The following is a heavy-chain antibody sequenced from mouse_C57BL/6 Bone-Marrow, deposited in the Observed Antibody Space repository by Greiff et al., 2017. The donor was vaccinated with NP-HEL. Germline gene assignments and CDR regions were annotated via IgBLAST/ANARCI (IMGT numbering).Heavy chain of an antibody. CDR2: ISYSGST. Sequence: EVQLQQSGPGLAKPSQTLSLTCSVTGYSITSDYWNWIRKFPGNKLEYMGYISYSGSTYYNPSLKRRISIPRDTSTNQYYLQLNSVPTDAPATYSCARFTPADWDLYVDVWGTGTTVTVSS. CDR3: ARFTPADWDLYVDV. D-gene: IGHD4-1*01. J-gene: IGHJ1*03. V-gene: IGHV3-8*01. CDR1: GYSITSDY.